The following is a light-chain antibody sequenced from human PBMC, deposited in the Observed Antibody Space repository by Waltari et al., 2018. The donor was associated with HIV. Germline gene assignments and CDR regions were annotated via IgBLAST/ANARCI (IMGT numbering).Light chain of an antibody. CDR1: QRVSSS. CDR3: QQYGSSPQT. Sequence: ETVLTQSPATLSVSPGARATLSCRASQRVSSSLAWYQQKPGQAPRLLIYDASTRVTGTPTRFSGSGSGTDFTLTISRLEPEDFAVYYCQQYGSSPQTFGQGTKVEIK. J-gene: IGKJ1*01. CDR2: DAS. V-gene: IGKV3-20*01.